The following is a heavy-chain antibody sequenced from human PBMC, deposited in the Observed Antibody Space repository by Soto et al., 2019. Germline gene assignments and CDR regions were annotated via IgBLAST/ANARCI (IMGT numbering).Heavy chain of an antibody. CDR3: VSSITMVRGVTKWFDP. CDR2: IYFSVNT. D-gene: IGHD3-10*01. V-gene: IGHV4-59*11. CDR1: GCSISSHY. Sequence: SHTLSLSYTVSGCSISSHYWSWIRQPPWEGLERIGDIYFSVNTKYRPSLKNRVTIAVDKTKNQFYLKLSSVTAADTAVYYCVSSITMVRGVTKWFDPWGQVTLVTVS. J-gene: IGHJ5*02.